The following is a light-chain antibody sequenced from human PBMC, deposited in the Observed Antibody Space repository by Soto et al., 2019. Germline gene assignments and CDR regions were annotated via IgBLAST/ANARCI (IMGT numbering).Light chain of an antibody. CDR2: DVV. V-gene: IGLV2-14*03. J-gene: IGLJ1*01. CDR1: SSDVGGFNS. Sequence: QSALTQPASVSGSPGQSITISCTGTSSDVGGFNSVSWYQLRPGTAPKLILYDVVDRPSGVSYRLSGSKSGNTASLTISGLQAADEADYFCSSYTSTITNVFGSGTKVTV. CDR3: SSYTSTITNV.